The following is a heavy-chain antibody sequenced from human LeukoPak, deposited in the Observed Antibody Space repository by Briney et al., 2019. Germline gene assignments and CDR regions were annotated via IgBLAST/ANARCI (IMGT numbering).Heavy chain of an antibody. D-gene: IGHD2-2*02. J-gene: IGHJ6*02. CDR1: GGSISSYY. V-gene: IGHV4-59*01. CDR3: ARAIGYCSSTSCYRAYYYYGMDV. CDR2: IYYSGST. Sequence: SETLSLTCTVSGGSISSYYWSWIRQPPGKGLEWIGYIYYSGSTNYNPSLKSRVTISVDTSKNQSSLKLSSVTAADTAVYYCARAIGYCSSTSCYRAYYYYGMDVWGQGTTVTVSS.